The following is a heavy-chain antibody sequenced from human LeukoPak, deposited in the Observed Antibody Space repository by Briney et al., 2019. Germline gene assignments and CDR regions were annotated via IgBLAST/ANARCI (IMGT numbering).Heavy chain of an antibody. V-gene: IGHV3-23*01. J-gene: IGHJ6*02. CDR2: ISGSGDRT. CDR3: AKDTSSGYSSGWYREYYYYGMDV. Sequence: GGSLRLSCAASGFTFSSYAMSWVRQAPGKGLEWVSTISGSGDRTYYADSVKGRFTISRDSSRYTLYLQMNSLRAEDTAVYYCAKDTSSGYSSGWYREYYYYGMDVWGQGTTVTVSS. D-gene: IGHD6-19*01. CDR1: GFTFSSYA.